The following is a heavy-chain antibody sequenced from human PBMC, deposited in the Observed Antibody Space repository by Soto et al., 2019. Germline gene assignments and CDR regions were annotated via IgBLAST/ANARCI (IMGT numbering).Heavy chain of an antibody. CDR1: GFTFSSYS. Sequence: GGSLRLSCAASGFTFSSYSMNWVRQAPGKGLEWVSSISSSSSYIYYADSVKGRFTISRDNAKNSLYLQMNSLRADETALYFCAKAPNVLSGFDYWGQGTLVTVSS. CDR2: ISSSSSYI. V-gene: IGHV3-21*04. D-gene: IGHD3-9*01. CDR3: AKAPNVLSGFDY. J-gene: IGHJ4*02.